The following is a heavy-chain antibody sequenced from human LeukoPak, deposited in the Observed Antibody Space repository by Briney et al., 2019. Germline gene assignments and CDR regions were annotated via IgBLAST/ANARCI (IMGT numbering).Heavy chain of an antibody. CDR2: IKHDESEK. D-gene: IGHD3-16*01. J-gene: IGHJ4*02. Sequence: GGSLRLSCAASGSTFSSYAMSWVRQAPGKGLEWVANIKHDESEKNYLDSAKGRFTISRDNAQNSLYLQMNGLRVEDTAVYYCTRRLDDWGQGTLVTVSS. CDR1: GSTFSSYA. CDR3: TRRLDD. V-gene: IGHV3-7*01.